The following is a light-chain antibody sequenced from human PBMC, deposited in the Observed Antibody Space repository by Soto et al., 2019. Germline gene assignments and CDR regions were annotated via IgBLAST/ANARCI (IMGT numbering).Light chain of an antibody. CDR1: QSLRSS. Sequence: ETMMTQAPDTLSVSLGERATLSCRASQSLRSSLAWYQQKPGQAPRLLIYDASTRATGIPARFSGSGSGTDFTLTISGLQSEDFSVYYCQQRYNWPITFGQGTRLEI. CDR2: DAS. CDR3: QQRYNWPIT. V-gene: IGKV3-15*01. J-gene: IGKJ5*01.